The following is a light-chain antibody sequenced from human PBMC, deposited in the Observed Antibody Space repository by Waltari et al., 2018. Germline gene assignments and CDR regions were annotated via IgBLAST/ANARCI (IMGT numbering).Light chain of an antibody. J-gene: IGKJ4*01. CDR3: QQANSLPFT. Sequence: DIQMTQSPSSVSASIGDRVTITCRASQGINKWLVWYQQKPGKAPNVLIYAASILQSGVPSRFRGSGFGTDFTLTISSLQPEDFATYFCQQANSLPFTFGGGTKVEIK. V-gene: IGKV1-12*02. CDR1: QGINKW. CDR2: AAS.